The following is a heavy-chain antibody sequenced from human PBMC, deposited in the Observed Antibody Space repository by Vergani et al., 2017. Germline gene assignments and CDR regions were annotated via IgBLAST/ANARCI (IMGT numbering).Heavy chain of an antibody. Sequence: QVQLVQSGAEVKKPGSSVKVSCKASGGTFSSYAISWVRQAPGQGLEWMGRIIPIFGTANYAQKFQGRVTITADESTSTAYMELSSLRSEDTAVYYCARGDGIAVADTWIKPFDYWGQGTLVTVSS. D-gene: IGHD6-19*01. CDR1: GGTFSSYA. V-gene: IGHV1-69*18. CDR2: IIPIFGTA. CDR3: ARGDGIAVADTWIKPFDY. J-gene: IGHJ4*02.